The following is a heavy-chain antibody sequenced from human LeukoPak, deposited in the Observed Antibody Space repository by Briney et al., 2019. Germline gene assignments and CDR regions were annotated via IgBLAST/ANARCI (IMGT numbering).Heavy chain of an antibody. V-gene: IGHV4-59*01. Sequence: SETLSLTCTVSGGSISNFYWSWIRQPPGKGLEWIGAIYYSGSTDYNPSLESRVTMSVDTSKNQFSLNLSSVTAADTAVYYCARGGYSYGLFGYWGQGTLVTVSS. CDR2: IYYSGST. CDR1: GGSISNFY. D-gene: IGHD5-18*01. CDR3: ARGGYSYGLFGY. J-gene: IGHJ4*02.